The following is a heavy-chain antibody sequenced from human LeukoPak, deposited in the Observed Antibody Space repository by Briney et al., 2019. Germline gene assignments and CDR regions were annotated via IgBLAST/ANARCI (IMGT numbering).Heavy chain of an antibody. CDR1: GGSISSYY. J-gene: IGHJ3*02. V-gene: IGHV4-4*09. D-gene: IGHD2-2*02. CDR3: ARLFCRSTSCYRNAFDI. Sequence: SETLSLTCTVSGGSISSYYWSWIRQPPGKGLEWIGYIYTSGSTNYNPSLKSRVTISVDTSKNQFSLKLSSVTAADTAVYYCARLFCRSTSCYRNAFDIWGQGTMVTVSS. CDR2: IYTSGST.